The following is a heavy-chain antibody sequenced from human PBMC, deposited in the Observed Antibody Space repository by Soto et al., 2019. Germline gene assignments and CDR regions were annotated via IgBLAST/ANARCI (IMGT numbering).Heavy chain of an antibody. J-gene: IGHJ4*02. D-gene: IGHD3-3*01. CDR1: GYTFTSYY. CDR3: ARDLRRINYDFWSGYSMDY. Sequence: ASVKVSCKASGYTFTSYYMHWVRQAPGQGLEWMGIINPSGGSTSYAQKFQGRVTMTRDTSTSTVYMELSSLRSEDTAVYYCARDLRRINYDFWSGYSMDYWGQGALVTVSS. CDR2: INPSGGST. V-gene: IGHV1-46*03.